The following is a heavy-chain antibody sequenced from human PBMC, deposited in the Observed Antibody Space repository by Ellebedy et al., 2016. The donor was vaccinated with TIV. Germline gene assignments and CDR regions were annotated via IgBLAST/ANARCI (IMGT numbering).Heavy chain of an antibody. CDR2: ISYSGSA. CDR3: ARVGTELVTVEEYYYYMDV. Sequence: SETLSLTCTVSGGSLSSHYWSWIRQPPAKGLEWIGYISYSGSAIYNPSLKSRVTISLDMSKSQCSLRLTSVTAADTAVYYCARVGTELVTVEEYYYYMDVWGKGTTVIVSS. V-gene: IGHV4-59*11. J-gene: IGHJ6*03. CDR1: GGSLSSHY. D-gene: IGHD3-9*01.